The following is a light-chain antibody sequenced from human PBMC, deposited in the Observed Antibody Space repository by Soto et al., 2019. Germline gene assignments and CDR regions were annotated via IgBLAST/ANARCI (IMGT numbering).Light chain of an antibody. CDR2: EVS. CDR3: SSYTSSSSYV. Sequence: QSALTQPASVSGSPGQSITISCTGTSSDVGGYNYVSWCQQHPGKAPKLMIYEVSNRPSGVSNRFSGSKSGNTASLTISGLQAEDEADYYCSSYTSSSSYVFGTGTKVTAL. J-gene: IGLJ1*01. V-gene: IGLV2-14*01. CDR1: SSDVGGYNY.